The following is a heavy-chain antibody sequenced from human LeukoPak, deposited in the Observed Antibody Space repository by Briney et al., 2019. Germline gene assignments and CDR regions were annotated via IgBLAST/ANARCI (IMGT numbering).Heavy chain of an antibody. CDR1: GYTFTGYY. J-gene: IGHJ4*02. CDR3: ARGLTWTYYYGSGSYSGAH. V-gene: IGHV1-2*02. D-gene: IGHD3-10*01. Sequence: GASVKVSCKASGYTFTGYYMHWVRQAPGQGLEWMGWINPNTGRTNYAQNFQGRVTMTSDTSISTAYMELSSLRSEDTAVYYCARGLTWTYYYGSGSYSGAHWGQGTLVTVSS. CDR2: INPNTGRT.